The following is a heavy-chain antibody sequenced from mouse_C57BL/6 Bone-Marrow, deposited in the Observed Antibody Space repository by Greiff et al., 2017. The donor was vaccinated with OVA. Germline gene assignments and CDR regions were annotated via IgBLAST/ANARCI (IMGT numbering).Heavy chain of an antibody. V-gene: IGHV5-4*03. J-gene: IGHJ4*01. CDR3: ARGYYYGSRDYAMDY. D-gene: IGHD1-1*01. CDR1: GFTFSSYA. Sequence: EVKLMESGGGLVKPGGSLKLSCAVSGFTFSSYAMSWVRQTPEKRLEWGATNSDGGSYNYSPVNEKGRFTISRDNAKNNLYLQMSHLKSEDTAMYYCARGYYYGSRDYAMDYWAQGTSVTVSS. CDR2: NSDGGSYN.